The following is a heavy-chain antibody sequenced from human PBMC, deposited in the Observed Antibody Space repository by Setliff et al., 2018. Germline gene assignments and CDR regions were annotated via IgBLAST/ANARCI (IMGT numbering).Heavy chain of an antibody. CDR1: SGSFSGYY. J-gene: IGHJ4*02. CDR2: INHSGNT. CDR3: ARGHPPSDSSGYYYAY. V-gene: IGHV4-34*01. Sequence: SETLSLTCAVYSGSFSGYYWSWIRQPPGKGLEWIGEINHSGNTNYNPFLKSRVTISVDTSKNQISLKLSSVTAADTAVYYCARGHPPSDSSGYYYAYWGQGTLVTVSS. D-gene: IGHD3-22*01.